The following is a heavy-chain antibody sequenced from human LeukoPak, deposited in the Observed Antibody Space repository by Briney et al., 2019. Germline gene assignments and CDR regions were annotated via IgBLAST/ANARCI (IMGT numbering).Heavy chain of an antibody. V-gene: IGHV3-48*01. CDR1: GFTFSSYS. D-gene: IGHD3-10*01. CDR2: ISSSSSTI. J-gene: IGHJ4*02. CDR3: AKDDLGTYFDY. Sequence: GGSLRLSCAASGFTFSSYSMNWVRQAPGKGLEWVSYISSSSSTIYYADSAKGRFTISRDNAKNSLYLQMNSLRAEDTAVYYCAKDDLGTYFDYWGQGTLVTVSS.